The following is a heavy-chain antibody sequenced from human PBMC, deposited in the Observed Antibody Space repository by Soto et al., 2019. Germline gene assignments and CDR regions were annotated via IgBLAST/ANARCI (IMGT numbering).Heavy chain of an antibody. CDR3: ARLHCNSPNCVPLDP. V-gene: IGHV4-39*01. J-gene: IGHJ5*02. CDR2: IYYSGSA. Sequence: QLQLQESGPGLVKPSETLSLTCSVSGGSISSVSYYWGWIRQPPGKGLEWIGSIYYSGSAYYSPSPKXRXTXXVDTSKNQLSLELRSVTAADTAVYCCARLHCNSPNCVPLDPWGQGTLVTVSS. D-gene: IGHD2-2*01. CDR1: GGSISSVSYY.